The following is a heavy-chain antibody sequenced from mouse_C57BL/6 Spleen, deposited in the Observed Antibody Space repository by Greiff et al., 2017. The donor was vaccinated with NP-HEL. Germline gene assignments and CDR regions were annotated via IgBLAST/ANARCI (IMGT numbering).Heavy chain of an antibody. CDR1: GYTFTSYW. D-gene: IGHD2-3*01. V-gene: IGHV1-69*01. J-gene: IGHJ2*01. CDR3: ARSRPYDGYFFDY. CDR2: IDPSDSYT. Sequence: QVQLQQPGAELVMPGASVKLSCKASGYTFTSYWMHWVKQRPGQGLEWIGEIDPSDSYTNYNQKFKGKSTLTVDKSSSTAYMQLSSLTSEDSAVYYCARSRPYDGYFFDYWGQGTTLTVSS.